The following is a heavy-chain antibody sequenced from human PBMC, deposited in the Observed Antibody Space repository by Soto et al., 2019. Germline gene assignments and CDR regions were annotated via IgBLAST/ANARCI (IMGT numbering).Heavy chain of an antibody. V-gene: IGHV3-21*04. CDR1: GFTFTSYS. J-gene: IGHJ4*02. CDR3: ASESEDLTPHFDY. CDR2: ISSTTNYI. Sequence: PWWSPRPSCAPSGFTFTSYSLNWVRQAPVKGLEWVSSISSTTNYIYYADSMKGRFTVSRDNAKNSVYLEMNSLSADDTALYYCASESEDLTPHFDYWGQGSLV.